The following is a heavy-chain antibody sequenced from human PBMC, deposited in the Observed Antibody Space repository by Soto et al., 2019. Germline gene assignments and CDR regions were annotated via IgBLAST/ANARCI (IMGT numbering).Heavy chain of an antibody. CDR3: ASDAVWHLVRERYGKNV. V-gene: IGHV1-18*01. CDR1: GYTFTSYG. D-gene: IGHD6-13*01. J-gene: IGHJ6*02. CDR2: ISAYNGNT. Sequence: ASVKVSCKASGYTFTSYGISWVRQAPGQGLEWMGWISAYNGNTNYAQKLQGRVTMTTDTSTSTAYMELRSLRSDDTAVYYCASDAVWHLVRERYGKNVWGQGTTVTVTS.